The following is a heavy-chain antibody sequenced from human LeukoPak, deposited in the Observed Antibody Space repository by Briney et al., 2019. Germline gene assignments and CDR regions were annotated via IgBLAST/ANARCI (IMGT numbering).Heavy chain of an antibody. J-gene: IGHJ4*02. CDR2: ISGSGGRT. CDR1: GFSFSSYS. D-gene: IGHD2-15*01. Sequence: GGSLCLSCAASGFSFSSYSISWVRQAPGKGLEWVSAISGSGGRTYYADSVNGLFTISRDNSKDPLFLQMDSLRAEDTAVYYCAKIRSEVVVAATNYWGQGTLVSVSS. CDR3: AKIRSEVVVAATNY. V-gene: IGHV3-23*01.